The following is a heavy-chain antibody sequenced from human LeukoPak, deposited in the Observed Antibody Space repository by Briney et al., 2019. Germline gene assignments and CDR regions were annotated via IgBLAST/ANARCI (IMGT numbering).Heavy chain of an antibody. CDR1: GYSFTTYW. V-gene: IGHV5-51*01. D-gene: IGHD1-26*01. J-gene: IGHJ4*02. CDR3: ARSHSGYTTLVDY. CDR2: IYPGDSDT. Sequence: GESLKISCKGSGYSFTTYWIGWVRQMPGKGLEWMGIIYPGDSDTTYSPSFQGQVTISADKSISTAYLQWSSLKASDTAMYYCARSHSGYTTLVDYWGQGTLVTVSS.